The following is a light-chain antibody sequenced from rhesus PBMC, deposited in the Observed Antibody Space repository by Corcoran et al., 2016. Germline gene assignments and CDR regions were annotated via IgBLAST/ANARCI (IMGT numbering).Light chain of an antibody. V-gene: IGKV1-28*03. CDR1: QGISSY. CDR2: AAS. J-gene: IGKJ4*01. Sequence: DIQMTQSPSSLSASVGDTVTITCRASQGISSYLNWFQQKPGKAPKLLIYAASSLQSGVPSRFSGSGSGTHCTLTISRLQPEDFAAYYCQQHNSHPLTFGGGTKVELK. CDR3: QQHNSHPLT.